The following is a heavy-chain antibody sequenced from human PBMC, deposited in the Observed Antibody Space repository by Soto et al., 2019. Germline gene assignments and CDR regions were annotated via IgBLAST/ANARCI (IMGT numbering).Heavy chain of an antibody. CDR2: IYPSVSS. D-gene: IGHD1-1*01. Sequence: PSETLSLTCNVSGFAISRGSYWSWVRQPPGKGLEWIGSIYPSVSSYHNPSLESRLTLSIDTSKNQFTLKLASVTAADTALYYCTREKVGTTFFDNWGQGTQVTVS. CDR3: TREKVGTTFFDN. J-gene: IGHJ4*02. V-gene: IGHV4-38-2*02. CDR1: GFAISRGSY.